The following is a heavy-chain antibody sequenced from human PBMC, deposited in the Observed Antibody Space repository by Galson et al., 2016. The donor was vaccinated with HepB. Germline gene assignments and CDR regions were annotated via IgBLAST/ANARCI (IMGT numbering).Heavy chain of an antibody. D-gene: IGHD3-22*01. CDR3: AKEGLYYDTSGRSARYWYFDV. J-gene: IGHJ2*01. CDR2: SSASGGRT. V-gene: IGHV3-23*01. CDR1: GLTLRNYA. Sequence: SLRLSCAASGLTLRNYAMGWVRQAPGKGLEWVAGSSASGGRTCYADSVKGRFPISRDNSENTLYVEMHSLRAEDTAVYYCAKEGLYYDTSGRSARYWYFDVRGRGTPVSVSS.